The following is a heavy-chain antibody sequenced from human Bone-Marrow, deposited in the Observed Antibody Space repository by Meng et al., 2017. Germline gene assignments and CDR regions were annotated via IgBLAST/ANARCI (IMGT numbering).Heavy chain of an antibody. CDR2: IYYTGST. CDR3: ARGYCSTTSCYNRYFDY. Sequence: QLQLQESGPGLVKPSETLSLTCTVSGGTISSSSYYWGWIRQPPGKGLGWIGSIYYTGSTYYNPALKSRVTISLDTSKNQFSLNLSSVTAADTAVYYCARGYCSTTSCYNRYFDYWGLGTLVTVSS. D-gene: IGHD2-2*02. J-gene: IGHJ4*02. V-gene: IGHV4-39*01. CDR1: GGTISSSSYY.